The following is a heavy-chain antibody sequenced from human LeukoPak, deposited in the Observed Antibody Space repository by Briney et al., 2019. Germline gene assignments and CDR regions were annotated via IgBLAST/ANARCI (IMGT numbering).Heavy chain of an antibody. CDR3: AREVRDSSSWDY. J-gene: IGHJ4*02. CDR1: GYTFTGYY. D-gene: IGHD6-13*01. CDR2: INPTSGGT. Sequence: ASVTVSCKASGYTFTGYYMHWVRQAPGQGPEWVGWINPTSGGTNYAQKFQGRVTMTRDTSISTAYMELSKLRSDDTAVYYCAREVRDSSSWDYWGQGTLVTVSS. V-gene: IGHV1-2*02.